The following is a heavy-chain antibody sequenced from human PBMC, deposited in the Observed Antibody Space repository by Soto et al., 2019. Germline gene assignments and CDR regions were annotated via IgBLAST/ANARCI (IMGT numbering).Heavy chain of an antibody. CDR3: ARDGERDTGLNFYYYLHGMDA. V-gene: IGHV1-18*04. D-gene: IGHD1-1*01. CDR2: ISPYNGTT. Sequence: ASEVSCKASGYTFTTYGISWVRQAPGQGLEWMGWISPYNGTTKYAEKFQGEMTMTTDTATSTAYMDLRSLRSDDTAVYYCARDGERDTGLNFYYYLHGMDAWGQGTRVTVSS. J-gene: IGHJ6*02. CDR1: GYTFTTYG.